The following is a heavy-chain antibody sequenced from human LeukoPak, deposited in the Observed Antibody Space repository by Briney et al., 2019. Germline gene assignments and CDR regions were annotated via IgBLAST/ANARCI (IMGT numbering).Heavy chain of an antibody. D-gene: IGHD3-22*01. CDR3: ARGGLYYDSSGYARFDP. Sequence: SETLSLTCTVSGGSISSYYWSWIRQPPGKGLEWIGYIYYSGSTNYNPSLKSRVTISVDTSKNQFSLKLSSVTAADTAVYYCARGGLYYDSSGYARFDPWGQGTLVTVSS. J-gene: IGHJ5*02. CDR2: IYYSGST. CDR1: GGSISSYY. V-gene: IGHV4-59*12.